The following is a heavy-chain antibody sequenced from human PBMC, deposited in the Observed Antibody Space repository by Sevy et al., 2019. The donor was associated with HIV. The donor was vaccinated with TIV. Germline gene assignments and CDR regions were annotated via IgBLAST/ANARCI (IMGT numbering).Heavy chain of an antibody. CDR2: IKQDGSEK. V-gene: IGHV3-7*01. D-gene: IGHD4-17*01. CDR3: ARDLTVTPPGYFDL. CDR1: GFTFSSYW. Sequence: GGSLRLSCAASGFTFSSYWMSWVRQAPGKGLEWVANIKQDGSEKYYVDSVKGRFTISRDNAKNSLYLQMNSLGAEDTAVYYCARDLTVTPPGYFDLWGRGTLVTVSS. J-gene: IGHJ2*01.